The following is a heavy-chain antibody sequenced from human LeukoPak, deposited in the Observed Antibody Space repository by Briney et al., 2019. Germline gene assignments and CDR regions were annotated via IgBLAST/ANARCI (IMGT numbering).Heavy chain of an antibody. V-gene: IGHV3-74*01. Sequence: GRSLRLSCAASGFTFSTYGMHWVRQAPGQGPVWVSRISPDGSTTTYADSVRGRFSISRDNAKNTLYMQMNGLRVDDTAVYYCVRGSSTWSPLGDYWGQGTLVTVST. CDR3: VRGSSTWSPLGDY. CDR1: GFTFSTYG. D-gene: IGHD6-13*01. CDR2: ISPDGSTT. J-gene: IGHJ4*02.